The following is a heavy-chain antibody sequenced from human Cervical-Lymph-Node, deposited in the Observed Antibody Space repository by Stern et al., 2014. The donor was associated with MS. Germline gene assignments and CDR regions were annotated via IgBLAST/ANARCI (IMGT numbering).Heavy chain of an antibody. CDR1: GFSLSTSGVG. D-gene: IGHD2-2*01. CDR2: IYCDDSK. V-gene: IGHV2-5*02. CDR3: ATHAPGVVPAALDY. Sequence: QVTLKESGPTLVKPTQTLTLTCTFSGFSLSTSGVGVGWLRQPPGKALEWLAFIYCDDSKRYSPSLKNRLTITKDTSKNQVVLTMNNMDPVDTATFYCATHAPGVVPAALDYWGQGTLVTVS. J-gene: IGHJ4*02.